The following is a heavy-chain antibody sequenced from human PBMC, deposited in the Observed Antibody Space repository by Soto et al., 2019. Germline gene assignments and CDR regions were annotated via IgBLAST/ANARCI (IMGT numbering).Heavy chain of an antibody. CDR3: PREDGDSRPFDI. J-gene: IGHJ3*02. V-gene: IGHV1-69*08. CDR1: GGTFSSYT. Sequence: QVQLVQSGAEVKKPGSSVKVSCKASGGTFSSYTISWVRQAPGQGLEWMGRIIPILGIANYAQKFQGRVTITADKSTSTAYMELSSLRSEDTAVYYCPREDGDSRPFDIWGQGTMVTVSS. D-gene: IGHD4-17*01. CDR2: IIPILGIA.